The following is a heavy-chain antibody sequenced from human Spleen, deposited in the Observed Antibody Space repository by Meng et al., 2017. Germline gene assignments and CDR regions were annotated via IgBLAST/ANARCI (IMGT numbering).Heavy chain of an antibody. CDR1: GFSFSDYY. J-gene: IGHJ4*02. CDR2: ISRGGTSI. V-gene: IGHV3-11*01. Sequence: GGSLRLSCSASGFSFSDYYMTWIRQAPGKGLELVSYISRGGTSIYYADSGKGRFTISRDNAKNSMDLQMNSLRADDTAVYSCARLRDWGNRYKYGYFDYWGQGTLVTVSS. CDR3: ARLRDWGNRYKYGYFDY. D-gene: IGHD3-16*01.